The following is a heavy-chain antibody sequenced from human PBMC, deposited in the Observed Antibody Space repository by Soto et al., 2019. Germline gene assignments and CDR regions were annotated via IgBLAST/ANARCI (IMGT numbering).Heavy chain of an antibody. V-gene: IGHV3-30*18. J-gene: IGHJ4*02. CDR2: ISYDGSNK. CDR1: GFTFSSYG. CDR3: AKDAFRGIAARPGGFDY. Sequence: QVQLVESGGGVVQPGRSLRLSCAASGFTFSSYGMHWVRQAPGKGLEWVAVISYDGSNKYYADSVKGRFTISRDNSKNTLYLQMNSLRAEDTAVYYCAKDAFRGIAARPGGFDYWGQGTLVTVSS. D-gene: IGHD6-6*01.